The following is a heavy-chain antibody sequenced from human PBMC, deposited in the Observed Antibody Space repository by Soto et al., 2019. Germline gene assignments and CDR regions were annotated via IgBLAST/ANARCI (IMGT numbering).Heavy chain of an antibody. D-gene: IGHD2-15*01. V-gene: IGHV4-39*07. CDR2: IYYSGST. CDR1: GGSISSSSYY. CDR3: ARATVGYCSGGSCYPFDY. Sequence: PSETLSLTCTVSGGSISSSSYYWGWIRQPPGKGLEWIGSIYYSGSTYYNPSLKSRVTISVDTSKNQFSLKLSSVTAADTAVYYCARATVGYCSGGSCYPFDYWGQGTLVTVSS. J-gene: IGHJ4*02.